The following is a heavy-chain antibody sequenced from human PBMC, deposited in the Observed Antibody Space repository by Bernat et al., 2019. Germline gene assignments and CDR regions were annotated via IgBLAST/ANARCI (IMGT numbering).Heavy chain of an antibody. CDR1: GFTFSNAW. CDR3: ITDVPGGSYPFDY. V-gene: IGHV3-15*07. Sequence: EVQLVESGGGVVKPGGSLRLSCAASGFTFSNAWMGWVRQAPGKGLEWVGRIKSKTDGGTTDYAAPVKGRFTISRDDSKNTLYLQMNSLNTEDTAVYYCITDVPGGSYPFDYWGQGALVTVSS. J-gene: IGHJ4*02. D-gene: IGHD3-10*01. CDR2: IKSKTDGGTT.